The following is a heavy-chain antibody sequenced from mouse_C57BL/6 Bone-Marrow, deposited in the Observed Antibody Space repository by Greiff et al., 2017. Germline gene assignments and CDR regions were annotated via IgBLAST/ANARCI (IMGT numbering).Heavy chain of an antibody. Sequence: EVQLMESGGGLVQPGGSLSLSCAASGFTFTDYYMSWVRQPPGTALEWLGFIRNKANGYTTEYSASVKGRFTISRDNSQSILYLQMNALRAEDSATYYGARDGYDDYFDYWGQGTTLTVSS. V-gene: IGHV7-3*01. CDR2: IRNKANGYTT. J-gene: IGHJ2*01. CDR1: GFTFTDYY. D-gene: IGHD2-12*01. CDR3: ARDGYDDYFDY.